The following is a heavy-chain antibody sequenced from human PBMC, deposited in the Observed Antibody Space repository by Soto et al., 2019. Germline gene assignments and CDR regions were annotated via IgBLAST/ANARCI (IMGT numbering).Heavy chain of an antibody. J-gene: IGHJ3*02. Sequence: SDTLSLTCTVSGGSISIGDYYWSWILHPPGKGLEWIGYIYYSGSTYYNPSLKSRVTISVDTSKNQFSLKLSSVTAADTAVYFCARLSTMDHDAFDIWGQGTMVTVSS. CDR2: IYYSGST. CDR1: GGSISIGDYY. CDR3: ARLSTMDHDAFDI. V-gene: IGHV4-30-4*02. D-gene: IGHD3-10*01.